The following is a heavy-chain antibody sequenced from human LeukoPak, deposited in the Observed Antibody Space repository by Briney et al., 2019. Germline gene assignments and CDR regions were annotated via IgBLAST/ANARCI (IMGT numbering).Heavy chain of an antibody. CDR2: ISYDGSNK. V-gene: IGHV3-30*04. CDR1: GFTFSSYA. CDR3: ARGSGGDRYFDY. Sequence: GRSLRLSCAASGFTFSSYAMHWVRQAPGKGLEWVAVISYDGSNKYYADSVKGRFTISRDNSKNTLYLQMNSLRAEDTAVYYCARGSGGDRYFDYWGQGTLVTVSS. D-gene: IGHD2-21*02. J-gene: IGHJ4*02.